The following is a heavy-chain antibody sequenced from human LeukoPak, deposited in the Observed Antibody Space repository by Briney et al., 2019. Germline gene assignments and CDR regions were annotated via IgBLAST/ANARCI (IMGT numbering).Heavy chain of an antibody. CDR3: AHRPELLYCSGGSCTTYFDC. J-gene: IGHJ4*02. D-gene: IGHD2-15*01. CDR1: GFSLSISGVG. Sequence: SGPTLVNPTQTLTLTCTFSGFSLSISGVGVGWIRQPPGKALEWLALIYWDDDKRYSPSLKSRLTITKDTSKNQVVLTMTNMDPVDTATYYCAHRPELLYCSGGSCTTYFDCRGQGTLVTVSS. V-gene: IGHV2-5*02. CDR2: IYWDDDK.